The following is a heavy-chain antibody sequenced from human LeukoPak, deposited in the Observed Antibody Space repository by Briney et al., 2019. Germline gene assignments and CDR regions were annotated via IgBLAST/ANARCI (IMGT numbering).Heavy chain of an antibody. CDR3: ASHPRGVVWFDP. V-gene: IGHV4-34*01. CDR1: GGSFSGYY. CDR2: INHSGST. J-gene: IGHJ5*02. Sequence: SETLSLTCAVYGGSFSGYYWSWIRQPPGKGLEWIGEINHSGSTNYNPSLKSRVTISVDTSKNQFSLKLSSVTAADTAVYYCASHPRGVVWFDPWGQGPLVTVSS. D-gene: IGHD3-16*01.